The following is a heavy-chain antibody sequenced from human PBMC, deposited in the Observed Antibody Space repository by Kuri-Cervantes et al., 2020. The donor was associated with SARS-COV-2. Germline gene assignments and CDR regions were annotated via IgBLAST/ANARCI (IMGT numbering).Heavy chain of an antibody. CDR3: ARDFSGRLTGDHYYYYYMDV. D-gene: IGHD7-27*01. J-gene: IGHJ6*03. CDR2: IYYSGST. CDR1: GGSISSSSYY. Sequence: GSLRLSCTVSGGSISSSSYYWGWIRQPPGKGLEWIGSIYYSGSTYYNPSLKSRVTISVDTSKNQFSLKLSSVTAADTAVYYCARDFSGRLTGDHYYYYYMDVWGKGTTGTVSS. V-gene: IGHV4-39*07.